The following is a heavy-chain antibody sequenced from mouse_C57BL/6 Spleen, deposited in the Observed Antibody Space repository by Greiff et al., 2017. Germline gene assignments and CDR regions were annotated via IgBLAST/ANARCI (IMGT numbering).Heavy chain of an antibody. CDR2: IHPNSGST. J-gene: IGHJ4*01. CDR3: ARCLWLRRWYAMDY. Sequence: QVQLKQPGAELVKPGASVKLSCKASGYTFTSYWMHWVKQRPGQGLEWIGMIHPNSGSTNYNEKFKSKATLTVDKSSSTAYMQLSSLTSEDSAVYYCARCLWLRRWYAMDYWGQGTSVTVSS. CDR1: GYTFTSYW. D-gene: IGHD2-2*01. V-gene: IGHV1-64*01.